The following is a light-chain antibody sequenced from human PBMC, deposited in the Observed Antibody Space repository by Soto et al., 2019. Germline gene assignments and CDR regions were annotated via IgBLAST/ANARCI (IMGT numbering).Light chain of an antibody. V-gene: IGKV2-28*01. CDR3: LEALQTLFT. CDR1: QSLLHSNGYNY. CDR2: LGS. J-gene: IGKJ3*01. Sequence: DIVMTQSPLSLPVTPGEPASISCRSSQSLLHSNGYNYLDWYLQKPGHSQQLLIYLGSNRASGVPDRLRGSGSGTDFTLNINRVAAGDVGVYYCLEALQTLFTFGPGNKVDI.